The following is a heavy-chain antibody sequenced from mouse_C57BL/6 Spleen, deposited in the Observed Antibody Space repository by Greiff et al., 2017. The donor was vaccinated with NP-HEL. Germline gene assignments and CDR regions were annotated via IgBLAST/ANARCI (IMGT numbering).Heavy chain of an antibody. CDR3: ARIYYGYGYYFDY. CDR2: ISYDGSN. CDR1: GYSITSGYY. D-gene: IGHD2-2*01. V-gene: IGHV3-6*01. Sequence: ESGPGLVKPSQSLSLTCSVTGYSITSGYYWNWIRQFPGNKLEWMGYISYDGSNNYNPSLKNRISITRDTSKNQFFLKLNSVTTEDTATYYCARIYYGYGYYFDYWGQGTTLTVSS. J-gene: IGHJ2*01.